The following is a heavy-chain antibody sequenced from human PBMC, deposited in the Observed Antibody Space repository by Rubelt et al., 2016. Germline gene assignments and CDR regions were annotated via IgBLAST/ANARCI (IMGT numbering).Heavy chain of an antibody. CDR1: GFTVSSNY. CDR2: IRYDGSKK. CDR3: AKGAGVAVETTVHCDY. V-gene: IGHV3-30*02. Sequence: VQLVESGGGLVHPGGSLRLSCVVSGFTVSSNYMSWVRQAPGKGLEWVAFIRYDGSKKYYADSVKGRFTISRDNSKNTLYLQMNSIRAEDTAGYYWAKGAGVAVETTVHCDYWGQGTLVTVAS. D-gene: IGHD6-19*01. J-gene: IGHJ4*02.